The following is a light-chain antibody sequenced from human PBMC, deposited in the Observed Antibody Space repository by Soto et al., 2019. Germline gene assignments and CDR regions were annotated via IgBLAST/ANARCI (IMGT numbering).Light chain of an antibody. V-gene: IGLV1-47*01. CDR2: RNN. Sequence: QSVLTQPPSASGTPGQRVTISCSGSSSNIESNYVYWYQQLPGTAPKLLIYRNNQRPSGVPDRFSGSKSGTSASLAISGLRSVDEADYYCAAWDDSLSGPVVFGGGTKLT. J-gene: IGLJ2*01. CDR3: AAWDDSLSGPVV. CDR1: SSNIESNY.